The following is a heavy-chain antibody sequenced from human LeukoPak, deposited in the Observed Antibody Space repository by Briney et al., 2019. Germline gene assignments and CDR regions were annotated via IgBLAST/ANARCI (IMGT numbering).Heavy chain of an antibody. CDR1: GYTFTSYG. CDR2: ISAYNGNT. D-gene: IGHD3-9*01. CDR3: ARAPYYDILTGYRPVDY. J-gene: IGHJ4*02. Sequence: ASVKVSCKASGYTFTSYGISWVRQAPGQGLEWMGWISAYNGNTNYAQKLQGRVTMTTDTSTSTAYMELRSLRPDDTAVYYCARAPYYDILTGYRPVDYWGQGTLVTVSS. V-gene: IGHV1-18*01.